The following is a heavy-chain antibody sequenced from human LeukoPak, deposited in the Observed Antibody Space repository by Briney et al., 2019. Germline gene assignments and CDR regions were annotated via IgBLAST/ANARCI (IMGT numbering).Heavy chain of an antibody. CDR1: GFTFSSYS. CDR2: ISSSSSYI. J-gene: IGHJ6*02. CDR3: ARDSFGGSGSYPHPYYYYYGMDV. Sequence: GGSLRLSCAASGFTFSSYSMNWVRQAPGKGLEWVSSISSSSSYIYYADSVKGRFTISRDNAKNSLYLQMNSLRAEDTAVYYCARDSFGGSGSYPHPYYYYYGMDVWGQGTTVTVSS. D-gene: IGHD3-10*01. V-gene: IGHV3-21*01.